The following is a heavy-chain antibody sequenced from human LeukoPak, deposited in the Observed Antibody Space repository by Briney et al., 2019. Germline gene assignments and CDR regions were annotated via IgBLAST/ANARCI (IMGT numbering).Heavy chain of an antibody. CDR1: GGSIRSRSYY. Sequence: SETLSLTCTVSGGSIRSRSYYWGWIRQPPGRGLEWIGSIYYSGNTYYNPSLKSRVNISVYTSKNQFSLKMYSVTAADTAVYYCARHAYSGSYYFDFWGQGTLVTVSS. J-gene: IGHJ4*02. D-gene: IGHD1-26*01. CDR3: ARHAYSGSYYFDF. V-gene: IGHV4-39*01. CDR2: IYYSGNT.